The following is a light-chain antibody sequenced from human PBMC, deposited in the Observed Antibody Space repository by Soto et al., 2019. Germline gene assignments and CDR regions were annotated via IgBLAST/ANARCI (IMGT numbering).Light chain of an antibody. CDR3: QQYDNSPLT. J-gene: IGKJ1*01. CDR1: QSVSSSY. V-gene: IGKV3-20*01. Sequence: EIVLTESPGSLPLSAGERATLSCMASQSVSSSYLAWYQQKPGQAPRLLIYGASSRATGIPDRFSGSGSGTDFTLTISRLEPEDFAVYYCQQYDNSPLTFGRGTEVEIK. CDR2: GAS.